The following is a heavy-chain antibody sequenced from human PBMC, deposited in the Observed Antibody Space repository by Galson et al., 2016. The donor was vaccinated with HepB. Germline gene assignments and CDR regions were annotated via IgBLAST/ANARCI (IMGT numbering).Heavy chain of an antibody. J-gene: IGHJ6*02. D-gene: IGHD1-1*01. Sequence: SVKVSCKASGYTFTSYDIQWVRQATGQGLEWMGWMNPNSANTGHAQKFQGRVTMTRNTSISTAYMELSSLRSEDTAVYYCARVWYSLGLDVWGLGTTVTVSS. CDR3: ARVWYSLGLDV. V-gene: IGHV1-8*01. CDR1: GYTFTSYD. CDR2: MNPNSANT.